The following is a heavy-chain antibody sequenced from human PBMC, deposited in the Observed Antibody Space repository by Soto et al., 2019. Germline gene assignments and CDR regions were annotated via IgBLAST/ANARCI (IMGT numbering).Heavy chain of an antibody. CDR1: GYTFTTYG. J-gene: IGHJ5*02. V-gene: IGHV1-18*01. CDR3: AHTRPSMVPSYNWFDP. D-gene: IGHD6-13*01. Sequence: GASVKVSCKASGYTFTTYGISWVRQAPGQGLEWMGWISAYNGNTDYTQRLQGRLTITKDTSKNQVVLTMTNMDPVDTATYYCAHTRPSMVPSYNWFDPWGQGTLVTVSS. CDR2: ISAYNGNT.